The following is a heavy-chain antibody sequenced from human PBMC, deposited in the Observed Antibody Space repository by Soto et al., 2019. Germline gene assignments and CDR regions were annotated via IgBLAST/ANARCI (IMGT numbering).Heavy chain of an antibody. V-gene: IGHV4-59*08. J-gene: IGHJ4*02. CDR3: ARRIVVGLIDY. D-gene: IGHD2-21*01. Sequence: SETLSLTCTVSGGSISSYYWSWIRQPPGKGLEWIGYIYYSGSTNYNPSLKSRVTISVDTSKNQFSLKLSSVTAADTAVYYCARRIVVGLIDYWGQGTLVTVSS. CDR2: IYYSGST. CDR1: GGSISSYY.